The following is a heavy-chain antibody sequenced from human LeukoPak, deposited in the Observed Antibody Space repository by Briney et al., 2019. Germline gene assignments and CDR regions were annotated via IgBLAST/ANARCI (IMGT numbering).Heavy chain of an antibody. Sequence: PSETLSLTCTVSGGSSSSSSYYWGWIRQPPGKGLEWIGSIYYSGSTYYNPSLKSRVTISVDTSKNQFSLKLSSVTAADTAVYYCARLPYDILTGQPPNWFDPWGQGTLVTVSS. CDR2: IYYSGST. CDR1: GGSSSSSSYY. D-gene: IGHD3-9*01. J-gene: IGHJ5*02. CDR3: ARLPYDILTGQPPNWFDP. V-gene: IGHV4-39*01.